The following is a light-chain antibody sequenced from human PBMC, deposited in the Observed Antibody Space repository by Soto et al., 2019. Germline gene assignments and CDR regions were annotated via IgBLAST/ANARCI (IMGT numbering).Light chain of an antibody. J-gene: IGKJ1*01. V-gene: IGKV1-39*01. CDR1: QSISSD. CDR3: QQSYSTPPCT. CDR2: AAS. Sequence: DIQMTQSPSSLSASVGDRVTITCRASQSISSDLNWYQQKPGKAPKLLIYAASSLQGGVPSRFSGSGSGTDFTLTISSLQPEDFATYYCQQSYSTPPCTFGQGTKVEIK.